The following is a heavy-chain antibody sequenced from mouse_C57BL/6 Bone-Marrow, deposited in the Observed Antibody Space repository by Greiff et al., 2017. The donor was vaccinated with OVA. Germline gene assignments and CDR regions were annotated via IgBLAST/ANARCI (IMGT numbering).Heavy chain of an antibody. CDR3: AKGGYDGGFDY. D-gene: IGHD2-2*01. CDR1: GYTFTDYY. V-gene: IGHV1-26*01. CDR2: INPNNGGT. J-gene: IGHJ2*01. Sequence: VQLQQSGPELVKPGASVKISCKASGYTFTDYYMNWVKQSHGKSLEWIGDINPNNGGTSYNQKFKGKATLTVDKSSSTAYMELRSLTSEDSAVYYCAKGGYDGGFDYWGQGTTLTVSS.